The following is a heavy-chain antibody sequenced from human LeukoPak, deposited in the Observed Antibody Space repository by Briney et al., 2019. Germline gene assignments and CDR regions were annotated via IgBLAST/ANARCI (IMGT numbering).Heavy chain of an antibody. V-gene: IGHV3-48*04. J-gene: IGHJ6*03. CDR1: GFPFGSYS. CDR2: ISSTGSTI. Sequence: GGSLRLSCAASGFPFGSYSMNWVRQAPGKGLEWVSYISSTGSTIYYAGSVKGRFTISRDNVRNSLYLQMNSLRAEDTAVYYCARGATVWARMDVWGKGTTVTVSS. CDR3: ARGATVWARMDV. D-gene: IGHD4-17*01.